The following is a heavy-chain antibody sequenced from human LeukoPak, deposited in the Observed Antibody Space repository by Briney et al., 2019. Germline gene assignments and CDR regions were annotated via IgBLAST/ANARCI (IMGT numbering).Heavy chain of an antibody. CDR3: ARTHPAGNYYMDV. J-gene: IGHJ6*03. CDR2: AHYSGNT. CDR1: GGSVRSHY. V-gene: IGHV4-59*02. Sequence: SETLSLTCTVSGGSVRSHYWSWIRQPPGKGLEWIGFAHYSGNTFYNPSLTSRVTISVDTPMKQFSLKLNSVTAADTAVYFCARTHPAGNYYMDVWGKGATVTVSS.